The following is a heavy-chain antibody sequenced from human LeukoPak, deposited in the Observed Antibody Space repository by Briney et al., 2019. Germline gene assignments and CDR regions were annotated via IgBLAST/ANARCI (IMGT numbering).Heavy chain of an antibody. Sequence: SETLSLTCTVSGGSISSGRYYWSWLRQPAGTGLEWIGRIYTSGSTNYNPSIKSRVTISVDTSKNQFSLKLSSVTAADTAVYYCARITYYDFWSGYYTFDYWGQGTLVTVSS. V-gene: IGHV4-61*02. CDR2: IYTSGST. D-gene: IGHD3-3*01. CDR1: GGSISSGRYY. CDR3: ARITYYDFWSGYYTFDY. J-gene: IGHJ4*02.